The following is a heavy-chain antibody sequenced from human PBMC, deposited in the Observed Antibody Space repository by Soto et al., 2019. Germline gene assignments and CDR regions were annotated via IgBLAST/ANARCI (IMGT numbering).Heavy chain of an antibody. CDR1: GGSISSYY. CDR2: IYYSGST. Sequence: SETLSLTCTVSGGSISSYYWSWIRQPPGKGLEWIGYIYYSGSTNYNPSLKSRATISVDTSKNQFSLKLSSVTAADTAVYYCARQYSPDFWSGFLLWPWGQGTLVTVSS. CDR3: ARQYSPDFWSGFLLWP. V-gene: IGHV4-59*08. D-gene: IGHD3-3*01. J-gene: IGHJ5*02.